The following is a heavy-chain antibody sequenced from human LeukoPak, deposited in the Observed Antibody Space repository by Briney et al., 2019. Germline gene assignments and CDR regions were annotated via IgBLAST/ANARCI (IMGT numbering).Heavy chain of an antibody. CDR3: ARDSGITMVRGVRGTFFDY. D-gene: IGHD3-10*01. J-gene: IGHJ4*02. CDR1: GFTVSSNY. CDR2: IYSGGST. Sequence: GGSLRLSCAASGFTVSSNYMSWVRQAPGKGLEWVSVIYSGGSTYYADSVKGRFTISRDNSKNTLYLQMNSLRAENTAVYYCARDSGITMVRGVRGTFFDYWGQGTLVTVSS. V-gene: IGHV3-66*01.